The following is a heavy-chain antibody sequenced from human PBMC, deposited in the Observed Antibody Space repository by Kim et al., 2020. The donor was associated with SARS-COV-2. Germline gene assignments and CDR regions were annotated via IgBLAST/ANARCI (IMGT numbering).Heavy chain of an antibody. CDR1: GFTFSSYA. V-gene: IGHV3-64D*06. J-gene: IGHJ3*02. CDR2: ISSNGGST. Sequence: GGSLRLSCSASGFTFSSYAMHWVRQAPGKGLEYVSAISSNGGSTYYADSVKGRFTISRDNSKNTLYLQMSSLRAEDTAVYYCVKDLFMGDGQRPTYYDFWSGYYTDAFDIWGQGTMVTVSS. CDR3: VKDLFMGDGQRPTYYDFWSGYYTDAFDI. D-gene: IGHD3-3*01.